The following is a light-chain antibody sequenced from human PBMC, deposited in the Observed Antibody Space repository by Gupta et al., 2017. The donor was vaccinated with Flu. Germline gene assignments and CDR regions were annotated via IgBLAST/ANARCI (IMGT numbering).Light chain of an antibody. Sequence: EIVFTQSPATLSLSPGERATLSCRASQSVSSYLAWYQQKPGQAPRLLIYDASNRATGIPARFSGSGSGTDFTLTISSLEPEDFAVYYCQQRSTTGTFGQGTKVEIK. J-gene: IGKJ1*01. V-gene: IGKV3-11*01. CDR2: DAS. CDR3: QQRSTTGT. CDR1: QSVSSY.